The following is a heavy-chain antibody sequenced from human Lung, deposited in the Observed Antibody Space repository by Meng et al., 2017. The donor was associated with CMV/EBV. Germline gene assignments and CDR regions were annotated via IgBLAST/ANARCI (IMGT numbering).Heavy chain of an antibody. V-gene: IGHV3-64*01. D-gene: IGHD2-21*02. J-gene: IGHJ4*02. CDR2: INTNGGST. CDR1: GFTFSSYA. CDR3: ARAICGGDCYFDY. Sequence: EVQRVESXGGLVQPGXSMRCCXAASGFTFSSYAMHWVRQTPGKGLEYVSAINTNGGSTYYAKSVKGRFTISRDNSKNTLYLQMGSLRVEDMAVYYCARAICGGDCYFDYWGQGTLVTVSS.